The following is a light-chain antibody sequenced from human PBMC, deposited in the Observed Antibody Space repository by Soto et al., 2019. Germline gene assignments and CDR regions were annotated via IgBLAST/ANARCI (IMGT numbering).Light chain of an antibody. V-gene: IGLV2-14*01. CDR1: SSDVGGYNY. J-gene: IGLJ2*01. CDR3: SSYTSSSTHVV. CDR2: DVT. Sequence: QSVLTQPASVSGSPGQSITISCTGTSSDVGGYNYVSWYQQHPGQAPKLMIYDVTNRPSGVSNRFSGSKSGNTASLAISGLQAEDEADYYCSSYTSSSTHVVFGGGTTLTVL.